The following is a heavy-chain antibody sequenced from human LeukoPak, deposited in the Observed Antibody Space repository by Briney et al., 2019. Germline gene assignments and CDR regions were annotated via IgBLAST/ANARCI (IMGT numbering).Heavy chain of an antibody. CDR3: ARGYYYHT. Sequence: PSETLSLTCTVSGGSVSSDNSYWNWIRQPAGKGLEWIGRIYADGSSTYNPYLKSRVTISVDSSKNQFSLRLSSLTAADTAVYHCARGYYYHTWGQGTLVTVSS. CDR2: IYADGSS. D-gene: IGHD3-22*01. V-gene: IGHV4-61*02. CDR1: GGSVSSDNSY. J-gene: IGHJ4*02.